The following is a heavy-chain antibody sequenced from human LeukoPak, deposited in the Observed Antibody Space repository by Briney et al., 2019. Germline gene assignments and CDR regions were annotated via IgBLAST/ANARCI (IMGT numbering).Heavy chain of an antibody. CDR1: GFTFSSYA. CDR3: AKDRVGIVVVPAAIHNWFDP. CDR2: ISGSGGST. Sequence: PGRSLRLSCAASGFTFSSYAMSWVRQAPGKGLEWVSAISGSGGSTYYADSVKGRFTISRDNSKNTQYLQMNSLRAEDTAVYYCAKDRVGIVVVPAAIHNWFDPWGQGTLVTVSS. V-gene: IGHV3-23*01. D-gene: IGHD2-2*02. J-gene: IGHJ5*02.